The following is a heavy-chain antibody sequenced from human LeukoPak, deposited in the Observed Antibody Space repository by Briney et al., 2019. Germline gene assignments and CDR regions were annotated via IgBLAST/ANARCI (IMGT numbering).Heavy chain of an antibody. CDR3: ARGDGGWYDIYFDY. Sequence: SETPSLTCTVSGGSISSYYWSWIRQPPGKGLEWFGYIYYSGSTNYNPSLKSRVTISVDTSKNQFSLKLSSVTAADTAVYYCARGDGGWYDIYFDYWGQGTLVTVSS. CDR1: GGSISSYY. CDR2: IYYSGST. V-gene: IGHV4-59*01. D-gene: IGHD6-19*01. J-gene: IGHJ4*02.